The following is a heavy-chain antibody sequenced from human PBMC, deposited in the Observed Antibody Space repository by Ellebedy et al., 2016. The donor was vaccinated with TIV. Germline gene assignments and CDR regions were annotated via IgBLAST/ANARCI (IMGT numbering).Heavy chain of an antibody. D-gene: IGHD3-10*01. CDR1: GSSNNYY. V-gene: IGHV4-59*08. J-gene: IGHJ2*01. Sequence: MPGGSLRLSCTVSGSSNNYYWSWIRQPPGKGLEWIGYIYYNGVTNYNPSLRSRLTISVDTSKNQSSLRLSSVPAADTAVYYCATNTVRGVIKAIRYLDLWGRGTLVTVSP. CDR3: ATNTVRGVIKAIRYLDL. CDR2: IYYNGVT.